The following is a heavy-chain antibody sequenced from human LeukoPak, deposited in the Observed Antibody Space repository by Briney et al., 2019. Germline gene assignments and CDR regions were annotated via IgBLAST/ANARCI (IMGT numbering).Heavy chain of an antibody. D-gene: IGHD3-22*01. V-gene: IGHV4-34*01. CDR2: INHSGST. CDR1: GGPFTGYY. Sequence: SETLSLTCAVSGGPFTGYYWNWIRQPPGKGLEWIGEINHSGSTKYNPSLKSRVTISLGTSNNHFSLNLSSVTAADTAVYYCARASYYYDSSGYYYTPFDYWGQGTLVTVSS. CDR3: ARASYYYDSSGYYYTPFDY. J-gene: IGHJ4*02.